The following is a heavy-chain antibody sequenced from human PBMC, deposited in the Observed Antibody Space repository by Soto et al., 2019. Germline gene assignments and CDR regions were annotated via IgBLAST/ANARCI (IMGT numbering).Heavy chain of an antibody. J-gene: IGHJ4*02. CDR1: GFTFSSYA. D-gene: IGHD3-22*01. V-gene: IGHV3-30-3*01. CDR3: AKGPTYYYDSSGYYLDC. Sequence: GGSLRLSCAASGFTFSSYAMHWVRQAPGKGLEWVAVISYDGSNKYYADSVKGRFTISRDNSKNTLYLQMNSLRAEDTAVYYCAKGPTYYYDSSGYYLDCWGQGTLVTVSS. CDR2: ISYDGSNK.